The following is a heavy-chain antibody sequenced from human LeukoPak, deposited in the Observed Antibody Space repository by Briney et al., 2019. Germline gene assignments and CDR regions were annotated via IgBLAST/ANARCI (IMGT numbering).Heavy chain of an antibody. Sequence: GGSLRLSCAASGFTFSSYSMNWVRQAAGKGLEWVSSISSSSSYIYYADSVKGRFTISRDNAKNSLYLQMNSLRAEDTAVYYCARDWARRRYCSGGSCYGFGDYWGQGTLVTVSS. CDR2: ISSSSSYI. J-gene: IGHJ4*02. CDR1: GFTFSSYS. CDR3: ARDWARRRYCSGGSCYGFGDY. V-gene: IGHV3-21*01. D-gene: IGHD2-15*01.